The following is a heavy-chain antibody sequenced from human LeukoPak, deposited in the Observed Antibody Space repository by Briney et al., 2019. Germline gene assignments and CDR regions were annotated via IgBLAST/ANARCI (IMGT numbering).Heavy chain of an antibody. J-gene: IGHJ6*02. D-gene: IGHD1/OR15-1a*01. Sequence: GGSLRLSCAASGFTFSSYAMLWVRQAPGKGLEWVAVISYDGSNKYYADSVKGRLTISRDNSKNSLYLQMNSLRAEDTAVYYCARDKRGPNNPEIYYYYYGMDVWGQGTTVTVSS. CDR3: ARDKRGPNNPEIYYYYYGMDV. CDR2: ISYDGSNK. CDR1: GFTFSSYA. V-gene: IGHV3-30-3*01.